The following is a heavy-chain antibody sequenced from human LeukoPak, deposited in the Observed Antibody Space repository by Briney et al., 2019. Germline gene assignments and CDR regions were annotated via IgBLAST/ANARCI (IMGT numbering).Heavy chain of an antibody. D-gene: IGHD4-23*01. Sequence: PGGSLRLSCAASRFTFSRFTMNWVRQAPGKGLEWVSGISGSDSSTYYADFVKGRFIISRDNSKNTLYLQMNSLRADDTAVYYCAKGGGWLYYFDYWGQGTLVTVSS. J-gene: IGHJ4*02. CDR2: ISGSDSST. CDR3: AKGGGWLYYFDY. V-gene: IGHV3-23*01. CDR1: RFTFSRFT.